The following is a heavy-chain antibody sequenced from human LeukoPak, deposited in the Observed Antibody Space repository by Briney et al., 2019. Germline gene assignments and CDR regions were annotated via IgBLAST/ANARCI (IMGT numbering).Heavy chain of an antibody. J-gene: IGHJ3*02. Sequence: GASVKVSCKASGYTFTSYGISWVRQAPGQGLEWMGGIIPIFGTANYAQKFQGRVTITTDESTSTAYMELSSLRSEDTAVYYCASNIVVVPAAIWPPPGLAFDIWGQGTMVTVSS. V-gene: IGHV1-69*05. CDR1: GYTFTSYG. D-gene: IGHD2-2*01. CDR3: ASNIVVVPAAIWPPPGLAFDI. CDR2: IIPIFGTA.